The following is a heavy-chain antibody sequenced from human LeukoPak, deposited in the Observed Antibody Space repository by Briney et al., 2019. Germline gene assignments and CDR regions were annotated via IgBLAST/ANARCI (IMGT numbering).Heavy chain of an antibody. D-gene: IGHD2-2*02. V-gene: IGHV4-59*01. CDR1: GGFISSYY. J-gene: IGHJ5*02. CDR3: ARVKVVVVPAATPLWFDP. CDR2: IYYSGST. Sequence: KASETLSLTCTVSGGFISSYYWSWIRQPPGKGLEWIGYIYYSGSTNYNPSLKSRVTISVDTSKNQFPLKLSSVTAADTAVYYCARVKVVVVPAATPLWFDPWGQGTLVTVSS.